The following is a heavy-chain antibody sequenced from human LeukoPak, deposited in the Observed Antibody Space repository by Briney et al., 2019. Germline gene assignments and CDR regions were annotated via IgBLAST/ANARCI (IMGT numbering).Heavy chain of an antibody. V-gene: IGHV3-23*01. Sequence: GGSLRLSCAASGFTFSSYAMSWVRQAPGKGLEWVSAISGSGGSTYYADSVKGRFTISRDNSKNTLYLQMNSLRAEDTAVYDCAKPSSSSWYRGAFDIWGQGTMVTVSS. CDR1: GFTFSSYA. CDR2: ISGSGGST. CDR3: AKPSSSSWYRGAFDI. J-gene: IGHJ3*02. D-gene: IGHD6-13*01.